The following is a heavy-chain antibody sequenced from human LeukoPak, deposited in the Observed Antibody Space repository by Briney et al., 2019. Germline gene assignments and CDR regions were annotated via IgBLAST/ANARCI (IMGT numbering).Heavy chain of an antibody. D-gene: IGHD3-10*01. CDR2: INPNHGDT. CDR1: GYTFTGYY. Sequence: ASVKVSCKASGYTFTGYYMHWVRQAPGQGLEWMGWINPNHGDTNYAQKFQDRVSMTRDTSISTAYMHLSRLRSADTAVYYCARFSRRSGSYYILDVWGKGTTVTISS. J-gene: IGHJ6*04. V-gene: IGHV1-2*02. CDR3: ARFSRRSGSYYILDV.